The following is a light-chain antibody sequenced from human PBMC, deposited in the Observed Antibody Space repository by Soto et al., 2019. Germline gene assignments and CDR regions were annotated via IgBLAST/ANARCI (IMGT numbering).Light chain of an antibody. Sequence: EIVLPQSPATLSVSPGERVVLSCRASQSVDISLAWYQQKPGQAPRLLIYGASTRATDMPGTFSGRGSGTEFTLTITSLRPEDFGVYYCQQYRSWPRTFGQGTKVDIK. CDR3: QQYRSWPRT. CDR2: GAS. CDR1: QSVDIS. V-gene: IGKV3-15*01. J-gene: IGKJ1*01.